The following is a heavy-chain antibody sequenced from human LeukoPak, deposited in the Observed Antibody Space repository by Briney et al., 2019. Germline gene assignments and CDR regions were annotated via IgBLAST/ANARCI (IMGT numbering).Heavy chain of an antibody. CDR1: GDAVSSNTEA. CDR2: TYYRSKWYN. V-gene: IGHV6-1*01. J-gene: IGHJ3*02. CDR3: ARNGGRYYFAFDI. Sequence: SQTLSLTCAISGDAVSSNTEAWNWIRQSPSRGLEWLGRTYYRSKWYNDYAVSVKSRISVNPDTSKNQFSLQLNSVTPEDTAVYYCARNGGRYYFAFDIWAKGQWSPSLQ. D-gene: IGHD1-26*01.